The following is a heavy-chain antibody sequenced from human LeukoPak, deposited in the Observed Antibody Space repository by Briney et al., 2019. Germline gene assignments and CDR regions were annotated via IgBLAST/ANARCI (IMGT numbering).Heavy chain of an antibody. CDR2: IYYSGST. V-gene: IGHV4-59*01. Sequence: SETLSLTCTVSGGSISRYYWSWIRQPPGKGLEWIGYIYYSGSTNYNPSLKSRVTISVDTSKNQFSLKLSSATAADTAVYYCASMATTAIDYWGQGTLVTVSS. CDR3: ASMATTAIDY. J-gene: IGHJ4*02. CDR1: GGSISRYY. D-gene: IGHD5-24*01.